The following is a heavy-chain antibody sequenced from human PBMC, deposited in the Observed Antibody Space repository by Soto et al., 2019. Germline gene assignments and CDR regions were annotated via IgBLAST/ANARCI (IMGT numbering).Heavy chain of an antibody. J-gene: IGHJ4*02. D-gene: IGHD2-2*01. V-gene: IGHV1-18*01. CDR3: ARDTYPKYIVVVPAAPDY. CDR2: ISAYNGNT. CDR1: GYTFTSYG. Sequence: ASVKVSCKASGYTFTSYGISWVRQAPGQGLEWMGWISAYNGNTNYAQKLQGRVTMTTDTSTSTAYMELRSLRSDDTAVYYCARDTYPKYIVVVPAAPDYWGQGTLVTVSS.